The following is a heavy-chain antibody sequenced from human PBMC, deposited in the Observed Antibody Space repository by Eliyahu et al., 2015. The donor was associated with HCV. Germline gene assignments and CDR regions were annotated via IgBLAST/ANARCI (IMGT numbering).Heavy chain of an antibody. CDR1: GXSLTXSGMX. J-gene: IGHJ4*02. CDR3: ARIVYGGTSRYFDS. D-gene: IGHD4-23*01. CDR2: IDWGDHK. V-gene: IGHV2-70*15. Sequence: QVTSRESGPALLNPTQTLTLTCTFSGXSLTXSGMXVSWIRQXPGKALEWLARIDWGDHKYYSTXLKTRLTISRDTPKNQVVLTMTNMDPVDTATYYCARIVYGGTSRYFDSWGQGTLVTVSS.